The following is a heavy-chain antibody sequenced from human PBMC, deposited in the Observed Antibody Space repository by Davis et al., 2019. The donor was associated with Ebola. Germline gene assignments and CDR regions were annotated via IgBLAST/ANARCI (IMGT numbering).Heavy chain of an antibody. V-gene: IGHV4-31*03. D-gene: IGHD4-17*01. CDR2: IHYSGST. CDR1: GASINSGGYY. Sequence: SETLSLTCTVSGASINSGGYYWSWIRQHPGKGLEWIGYIHYSGSTYYNPSLQSRVTISLDTSKNQFSLKLNSVTAADTAVYYCARVSTTVTTAWFDPWGQGTLVTVSS. J-gene: IGHJ5*02. CDR3: ARVSTTVTTAWFDP.